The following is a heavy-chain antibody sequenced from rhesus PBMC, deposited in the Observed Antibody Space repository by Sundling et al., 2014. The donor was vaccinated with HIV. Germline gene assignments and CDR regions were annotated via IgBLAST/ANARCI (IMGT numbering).Heavy chain of an antibody. Sequence: QVQLQESGPGLLKPSETLSLTCVVSGGSLSASYWNWIRQPPGKGLEWIGYIGGSSGNTYYKPSLKSRVTISTDTSKNQFSLRLNFVTAADTAVYYCARDRDWSDYYAPALWGPGFRVTVSS. V-gene: IGHV4-165*01. CDR2: IGGSSGNT. J-gene: IGHJ5-1*01. D-gene: IGHD3-22*01. CDR3: ARDRDWSDYYAPAL. CDR1: GGSLSASY.